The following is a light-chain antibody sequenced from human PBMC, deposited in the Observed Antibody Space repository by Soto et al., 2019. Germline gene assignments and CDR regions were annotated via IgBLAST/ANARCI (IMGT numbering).Light chain of an antibody. CDR2: GAS. Sequence: VMTQSPATLSLSPGERATLSCRASQSVSNNYLAWYQQKPGKAPRLLIYGASNRATGIPDRLSGSGSGTDFTLTISRLEPEDFAVYYCQQYGSSGTFGQGTKVDIK. CDR3: QQYGSSGT. V-gene: IGKV3-20*01. CDR1: QSVSNNY. J-gene: IGKJ1*01.